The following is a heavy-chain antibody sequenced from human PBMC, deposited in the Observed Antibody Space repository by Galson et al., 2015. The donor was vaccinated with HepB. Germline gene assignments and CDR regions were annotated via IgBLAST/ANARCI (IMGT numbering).Heavy chain of an antibody. V-gene: IGHV6-1*01. D-gene: IGHD6-6*01. CDR1: GDSVSSQNAA. CDR2: TYYRSKWYY. Sequence: CAISGDSVSSQNAAWNWIRQSPSRGLEWLGRTYYRSKWYYDYAVSVKSRIIISPDTSRNHLSLQLKSVTPEDTAVHYCARGRSIYPNFDSWGQGTLVTVSS. J-gene: IGHJ4*02. CDR3: ARGRSIYPNFDS.